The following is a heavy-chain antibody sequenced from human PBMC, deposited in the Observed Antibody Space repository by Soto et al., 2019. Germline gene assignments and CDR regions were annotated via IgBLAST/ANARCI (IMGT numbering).Heavy chain of an antibody. V-gene: IGHV3-21*01. D-gene: IGHD3-22*01. CDR3: AGTEDSLDY. CDR2: LSSEGSHV. CDR1: GITFNTYY. Sequence: EVQMVESAGGLVKPGGSLRLSCAASGITFNTYYMNWVRQAPGYGVELVSSLSSEGSHVCYGDSAKGRFTISTDNAKNSLYLQMNRLTAADTAVYYCAGTEDSLDYWGRGTLVTVSS. J-gene: IGHJ4*02.